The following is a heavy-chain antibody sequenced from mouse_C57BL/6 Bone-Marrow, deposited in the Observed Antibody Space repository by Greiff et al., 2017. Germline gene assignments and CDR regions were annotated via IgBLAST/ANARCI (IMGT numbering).Heavy chain of an antibody. V-gene: IGHV8-8*01. CDR2: IWWDDDK. CDR1: GFSLSTFGMG. Sequence: QVTLKECGPGILQPSQTLSLTCSFSGFSLSTFGMGVGWIRQPSGKGLEWLAHIWWDDDKYYNPALKSRLTISKDTSKNQVFLKIAKVDTADTATYYCARIRSSKYYYAMDYWGQGTSVTVSS. CDR3: ARIRSSKYYYAMDY. D-gene: IGHD1-1*01. J-gene: IGHJ4*01.